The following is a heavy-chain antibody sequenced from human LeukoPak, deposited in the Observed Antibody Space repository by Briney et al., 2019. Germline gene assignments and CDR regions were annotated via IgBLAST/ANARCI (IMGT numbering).Heavy chain of an antibody. CDR3: AREVGGYSSSWYGDYFDY. CDR2: INHSGST. J-gene: IGHJ4*02. CDR1: GGSFSGYY. Sequence: PSETLSLTCAVYGGSFSGYYWSWIRQPPGKGLEWIGEINHSGSTNYNPSLKSRVTISVDTSKNQFSLKLSSVTAADTAVYYCAREVGGYSSSWYGDYFDYWDQGTLVTVSS. D-gene: IGHD6-13*01. V-gene: IGHV4-34*01.